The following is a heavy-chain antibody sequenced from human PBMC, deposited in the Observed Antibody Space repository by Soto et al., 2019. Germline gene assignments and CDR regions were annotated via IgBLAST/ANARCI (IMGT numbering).Heavy chain of an antibody. J-gene: IGHJ5*01. CDR2: IYYSGST. Sequence: SETLSLTCTVSGGSISSYYWSWIRQPPGKGLEWIGYIYYSGSTNYNPSLKSRVTISVDTSKNQFSLQLDSVTPDDTAVYYCARLIGDSWLDSWGQGTLVTVSS. CDR1: GGSISSYY. V-gene: IGHV4-59*08. CDR3: ARLIGDSWLDS.